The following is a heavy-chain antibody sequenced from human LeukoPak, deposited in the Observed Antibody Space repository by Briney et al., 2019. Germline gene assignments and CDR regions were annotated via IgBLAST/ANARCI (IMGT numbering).Heavy chain of an antibody. CDR1: GFIFSTYS. J-gene: IGHJ4*02. V-gene: IGHV3-48*01. CDR3: ARDTRSLIDY. Sequence: TGGSPRLSCGASGFIFSTYSMNWVRQVPGKGLEWISYINSDSATTYYTDSVKGRFTISRDNAKNSLYLHMNSLRAGDTAVYYCARDTRSLIDYWGQGTLVTVSS. D-gene: IGHD1-26*01. CDR2: INSDSATT.